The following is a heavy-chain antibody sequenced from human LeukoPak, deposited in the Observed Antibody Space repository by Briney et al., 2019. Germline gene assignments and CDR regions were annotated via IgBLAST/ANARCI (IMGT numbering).Heavy chain of an antibody. CDR3: ARVYYSSSYDYWYFDL. CDR1: GASIRSYY. J-gene: IGHJ2*01. V-gene: IGHV4-59*01. Sequence: SETLSLTCTVSGASIRSYYWGWIRQPPGKGLEWIGYIYYSGNTKYNPSLKSRVTISVDTSKNQFSLKLRSVTAADTAVYYCARVYYSSSYDYWYFDLWGRGTLVTVSS. CDR2: IYYSGNT. D-gene: IGHD6-13*01.